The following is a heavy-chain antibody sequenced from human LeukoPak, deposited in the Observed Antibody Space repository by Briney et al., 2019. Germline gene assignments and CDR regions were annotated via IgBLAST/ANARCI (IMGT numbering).Heavy chain of an antibody. CDR3: ARDQKRDYYDSSGPRSGAFDI. Sequence: GGSLRLSCAASGFTFSSYSMNWVRQAPGKGLEWVSSISSSSSYIYYADSVKGRFTISRDNAKNSLYLQMNSLRAEDTAAYYCARDQKRDYYDSSGPRSGAFDIWGQGTMVTVSS. V-gene: IGHV3-21*01. CDR2: ISSSSSYI. D-gene: IGHD3-22*01. J-gene: IGHJ3*02. CDR1: GFTFSSYS.